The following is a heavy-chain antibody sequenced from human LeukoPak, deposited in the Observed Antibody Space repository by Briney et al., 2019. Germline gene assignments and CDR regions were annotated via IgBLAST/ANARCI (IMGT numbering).Heavy chain of an antibody. V-gene: IGHV4-59*01. J-gene: IGHJ6*03. CDR1: GGSISSYY. CDR2: IYYSGST. D-gene: IGHD3-10*01. Sequence: SETLSLTCTVSGGSISSYYWSWIRQPPGKGLEWIGYIYYSGSTNYNPSLKSRVTISVDTSKNQFSLKLSSVTAADTAVYYCARVVWFGELYPDYYYYMDVWGKGTTVTISS. CDR3: ARVVWFGELYPDYYYYMDV.